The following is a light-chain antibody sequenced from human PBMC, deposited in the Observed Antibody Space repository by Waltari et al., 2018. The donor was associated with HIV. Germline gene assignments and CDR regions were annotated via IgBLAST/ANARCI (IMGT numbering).Light chain of an antibody. V-gene: IGLV2-14*01. J-gene: IGLJ1*01. CDR2: DVS. Sequence: QSALTQPASVSGSPGQSITISCTGTSSDVGGYNYVSWYHQHPGKAPKLMIYDVSNRPSALSHRFSGSKSGNTASLTISGLHAEDEADYYCSSYTSSSTLYVFGTGTKVTVL. CDR3: SSYTSSSTLYV. CDR1: SSDVGGYNY.